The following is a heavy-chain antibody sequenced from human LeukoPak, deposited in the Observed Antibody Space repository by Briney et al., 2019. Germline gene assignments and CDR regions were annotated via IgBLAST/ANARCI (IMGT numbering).Heavy chain of an antibody. D-gene: IGHD3-22*01. CDR2: ISAYNGNT. CDR3: ARGLIHYYDSSGYYPPDAFDI. Sequence: ASVKVSCKASGYTFTSYGISWVRQAPGQGLEWMGWISAYNGNTNYAQKLQGRVTMTTDTSTSTAYMELRSLRSDDTAVYYCARGLIHYYDSSGYYPPDAFDIWGQGTMVTVSS. V-gene: IGHV1-18*01. J-gene: IGHJ3*02. CDR1: GYTFTSYG.